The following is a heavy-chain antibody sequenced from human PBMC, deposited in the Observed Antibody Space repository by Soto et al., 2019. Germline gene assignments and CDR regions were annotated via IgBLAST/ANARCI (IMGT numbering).Heavy chain of an antibody. J-gene: IGHJ4*02. CDR1: GFTFGTLW. CDR3: AKDVR. CDR2: IKGDASEN. Sequence: EVQLVESGGDLVHPGGSVRLSCAASGFTFGTLWMSWVRQAPGKGLEWVANIKGDASENYYADSVRGRFTISRDNAKSSLYLQMNSLRVEDTAVYYCAKDVRWGQGTLVTVSS. V-gene: IGHV3-7*05.